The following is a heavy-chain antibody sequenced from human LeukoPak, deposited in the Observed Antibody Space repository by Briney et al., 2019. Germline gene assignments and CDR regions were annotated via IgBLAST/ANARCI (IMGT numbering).Heavy chain of an antibody. CDR1: GGSIRGYY. V-gene: IGHV4-59*01. J-gene: IGHJ6*03. CDR3: ARVFDSGSQAYFYYMDV. D-gene: IGHD3-10*01. Sequence: SETLSLTCNVSGGSIRGYYWSWIRQPPGKGLEWIGYIYSSGSTNYNPSLKSRVTMSVDTSKNQFSLKVSSVTAADTAVYYCARVFDSGSQAYFYYMDVWGKGTTVAIFS. CDR2: IYSSGST.